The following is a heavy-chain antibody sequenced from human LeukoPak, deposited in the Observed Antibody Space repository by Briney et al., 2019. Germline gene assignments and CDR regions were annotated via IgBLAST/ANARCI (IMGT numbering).Heavy chain of an antibody. CDR1: GFTFSSYD. CDR3: ARRSGIVGATNWFDP. D-gene: IGHD1-26*01. Sequence: GGSLRLSRAASGFTFSSYDMHWARQATGKSLEWGSAIGTAGDTYYPRSVKGRITISRENAKISLYLKTDSLRAGDTAVYYCARRSGIVGATNWFDPWGQGTLVTVSS. J-gene: IGHJ5*02. V-gene: IGHV3-13*01. CDR2: IGTAGDT.